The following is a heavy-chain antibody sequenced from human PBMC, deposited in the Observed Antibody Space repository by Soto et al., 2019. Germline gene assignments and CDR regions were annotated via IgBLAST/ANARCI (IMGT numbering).Heavy chain of an antibody. CDR3: ARRHSSNWYGLDY. CDR1: GYSVRNGYY. Sequence: PAETLSLTCAVSGYSVRNGYYWGWIRQPPGKGLGWIGSIYHTGSTYYTPSLKSRVTISVDTSKNSFSLKLSSVTAADTAVYHCARRHSSNWYGLDYWGQGTLVTVS. CDR2: IYHTGST. V-gene: IGHV4-38-2*01. D-gene: IGHD6-13*01. J-gene: IGHJ4*02.